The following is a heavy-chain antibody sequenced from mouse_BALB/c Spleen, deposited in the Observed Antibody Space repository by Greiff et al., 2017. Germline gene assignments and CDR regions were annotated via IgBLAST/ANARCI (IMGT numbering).Heavy chain of an antibody. D-gene: IGHD2-3*01. V-gene: IGHV2-2*02. CDR3: ARGWLRGGAMDY. J-gene: IGHJ4*01. CDR2: IWSGGST. CDR1: GFSLTSYG. Sequence: VQVVESGPGLVQPSQSLSITCTVSGFSLTSYGVHWVRQSPGKGLEWLGVIWSGGSTDYNAAFISRLSISKDNSKSQVFFKMNSLQANDTAIYYCARGWLRGGAMDYWGQGTSVTVSS.